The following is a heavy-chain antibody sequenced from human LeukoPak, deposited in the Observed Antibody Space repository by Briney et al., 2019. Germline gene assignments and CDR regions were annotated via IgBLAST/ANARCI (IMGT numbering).Heavy chain of an antibody. J-gene: IGHJ4*02. CDR3: AKEKMYYLDY. Sequence: PGGSLRLSCAPSGFTFDDYAMHWVRQAPGKGLEWVSLISGDGGRTYYADSVKGRFTISRDNSKTTLYLQMKSLRAEDTAVYYCAKEKMYYLDYWGQGTLVTVSS. CDR2: ISGDGGRT. V-gene: IGHV3-23*01. D-gene: IGHD2-8*01. CDR1: GFTFDDYA.